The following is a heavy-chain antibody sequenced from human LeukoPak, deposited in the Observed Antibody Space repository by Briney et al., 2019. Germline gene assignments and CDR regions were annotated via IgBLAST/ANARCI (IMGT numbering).Heavy chain of an antibody. D-gene: IGHD3-3*01. V-gene: IGHV3-21*01. CDR3: ARTTESNYDFWSGYRDY. CDR1: GFTFSSYS. Sequence: GGSLRLSCAASGFTFSSYSMTCVRQAPGKGLEWVSSISSSSSYIYYADSVKGRFTISRDNAKNSLYLQMNSLRAEDTAVYYCARTTESNYDFWSGYRDYWGQGTLVTVSS. J-gene: IGHJ4*02. CDR2: ISSSSSYI.